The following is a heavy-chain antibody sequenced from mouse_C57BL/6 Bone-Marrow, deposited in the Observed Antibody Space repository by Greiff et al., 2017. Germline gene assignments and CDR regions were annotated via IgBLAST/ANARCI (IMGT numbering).Heavy chain of an antibody. CDR3: TFTTVVAPFAY. J-gene: IGHJ3*01. V-gene: IGHV14-4*01. CDR2: IDPENGDT. D-gene: IGHD1-1*01. Sequence: VQLQQSGAELVRPGASVKLSCTASGFNFKDDYMHWVKQRPEQGLEWIGWIDPENGDTEYASKFQGKATITADTSSNTAYLQLSSLTSEDTAVYYGTFTTVVAPFAYWGQGTLVTVSA. CDR1: GFNFKDDY.